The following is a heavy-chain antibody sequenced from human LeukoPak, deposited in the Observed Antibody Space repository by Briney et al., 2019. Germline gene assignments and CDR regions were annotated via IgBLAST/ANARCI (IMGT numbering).Heavy chain of an antibody. Sequence: ASVKVSCKASGGTFSNYAISWVRQAPGQGLEWMGGIIPIFGTANYAQKFQGRVTITADKSTSTAYMELSSLRSEDTAVYYCARGGPRYNWNYGAVNWFDPWGQGTLVTVSS. D-gene: IGHD1-7*01. CDR3: ARGGPRYNWNYGAVNWFDP. CDR1: GGTFSNYA. J-gene: IGHJ5*02. CDR2: IIPIFGTA. V-gene: IGHV1-69*06.